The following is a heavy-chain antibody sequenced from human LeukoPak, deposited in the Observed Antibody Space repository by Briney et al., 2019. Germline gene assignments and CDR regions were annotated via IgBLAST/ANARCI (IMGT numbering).Heavy chain of an antibody. CDR1: GFTFSSYG. V-gene: IGHV3-30*03. CDR2: ISYDGSNK. D-gene: IGHD6-6*01. J-gene: IGHJ1*01. CDR3: AREGIAARPEYFQH. Sequence: GGSLRLSCAASGFTFSSYGMHWVRQAPGKGLEWVAVISYDGSNKYYADSVKGRFTISRDNSKNTLYLQMNSLRAEDTAVYYCAREGIAARPEYFQHWGQGTLVTVSS.